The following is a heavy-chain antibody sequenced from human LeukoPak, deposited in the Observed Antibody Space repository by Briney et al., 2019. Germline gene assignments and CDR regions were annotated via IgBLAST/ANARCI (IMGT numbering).Heavy chain of an antibody. CDR1: GFTFSSYS. Sequence: PGGSLRLSCAPSGFTFSSYSMNWVRQAPGKGLEWVSAISGDSRYIYYADSVRGRFTISRDNAENSLYLQMNSLRVEDTAVYYCARAPTVLVGYCSSSSCQADYWGQGTLVTVSS. V-gene: IGHV3-21*01. CDR3: ARAPTVLVGYCSSSSCQADY. CDR2: ISGDSRYI. J-gene: IGHJ4*02. D-gene: IGHD2-2*01.